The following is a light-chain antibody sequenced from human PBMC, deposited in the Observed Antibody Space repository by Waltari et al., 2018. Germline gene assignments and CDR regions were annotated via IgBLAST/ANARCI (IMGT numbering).Light chain of an antibody. V-gene: IGLV1-40*01. J-gene: IGLJ3*02. CDR1: SSNIGAGYD. Sequence: QSVLTQPPSVSGAPGQRVTISCTGSSSNIGAGYDVHWYQQLPGTAPKLLINGNNNRPSGVPDRFSASKSGTSASLASTGLQAEDEADYYCQSYDSSLSGSVFGGGTKLTVL. CDR2: GNN. CDR3: QSYDSSLSGSV.